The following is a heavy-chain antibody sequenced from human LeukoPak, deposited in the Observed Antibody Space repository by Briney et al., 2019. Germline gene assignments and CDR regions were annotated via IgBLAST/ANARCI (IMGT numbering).Heavy chain of an antibody. D-gene: IGHD6-19*01. V-gene: IGHV4-59*01. CDR3: ARGLHFSGTDY. CDR2: IYYSGST. CDR1: GGSISSYY. Sequence: DPSETLSLTCTVSGGSISSYYWSWIRQPPGKGLEWIGYIYYSGSTNYNPSLKSRVTISVDTSKNQFSLKLSSVTAADTAVYYCARGLHFSGTDYWGQGTLVTVSS. J-gene: IGHJ4*02.